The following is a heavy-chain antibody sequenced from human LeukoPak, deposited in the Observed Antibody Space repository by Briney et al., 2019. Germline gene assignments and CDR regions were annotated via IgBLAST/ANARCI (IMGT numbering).Heavy chain of an antibody. CDR1: GGSISSYY. J-gene: IGHJ6*03. CDR3: ARDSYYDFWSGYYYYMDV. D-gene: IGHD3-3*01. Sequence: PSETLSLTCTVSGGSISSYYWSWIRQPPGKGLEWIGYIYYRGSTNYNPSLKSRVTISVDTSKNQFSLKLSSVTAADTAVYYCARDSYYDFWSGYYYYMDVWGKGTTVTVSS. CDR2: IYYRGST. V-gene: IGHV4-59*01.